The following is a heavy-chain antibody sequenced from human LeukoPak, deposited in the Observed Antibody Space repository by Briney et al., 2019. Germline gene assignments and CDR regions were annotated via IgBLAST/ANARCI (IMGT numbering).Heavy chain of an antibody. D-gene: IGHD3-22*01. J-gene: IGHJ3*02. CDR1: GGSISSGDYY. CDR2: IYYSGST. V-gene: IGHV4-30-4*08. Sequence: SETLSLTCTVSGGSISSGDYYWSWIRQPPGKGLEWIEYIYYSGSTYYNPSLKSRVTISVDTSKNQFSLKLSSVTAADTAVYYCATEHYDSSGYDAFDIWGQGIMVTVSS. CDR3: ATEHYDSSGYDAFDI.